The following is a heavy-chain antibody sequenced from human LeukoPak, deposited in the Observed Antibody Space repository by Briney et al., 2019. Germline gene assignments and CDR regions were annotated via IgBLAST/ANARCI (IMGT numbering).Heavy chain of an antibody. J-gene: IGHJ3*02. D-gene: IGHD3-22*01. CDR1: GGTFDTYA. V-gene: IGHV1-69*06. CDR2: IITMFRAA. Sequence: GSSVRVSCKASGGTFDTYAISWVRQVPGQGPEWMGRIITMFRAAIYGQNFQGRLTITAGKSTSTSYMELRSLRSEDTAVYYCARRAKDHEMSGYYFLNAFDMWGQGTMVTV. CDR3: ARRAKDHEMSGYYFLNAFDM.